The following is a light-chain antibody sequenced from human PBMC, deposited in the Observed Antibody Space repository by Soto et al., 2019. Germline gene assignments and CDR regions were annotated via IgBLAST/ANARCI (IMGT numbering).Light chain of an antibody. Sequence: ETVMTQSPATLSVSPGEGATLSCRASQSVGSSLAWYQHKPVQAPRLLIYGATTRATGIPARFSGSGYGAEFTLTINSLQSEDFALYYCLQYSNGPRTFGQGTKVDIK. CDR3: LQYSNGPRT. J-gene: IGKJ1*01. CDR2: GAT. V-gene: IGKV3-15*01. CDR1: QSVGSS.